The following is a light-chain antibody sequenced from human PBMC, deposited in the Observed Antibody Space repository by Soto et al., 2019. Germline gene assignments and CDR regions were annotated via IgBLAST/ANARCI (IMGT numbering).Light chain of an antibody. CDR2: AAS. V-gene: IGKV1-39*01. CDR3: QQSHSAPLT. Sequence: QMTQSPSSLFASVGDRVTITCRASQSISSHLNWYQQKVGQPPRRLIYAASTLQSEVPPRFSGSGSGTEFTLPISGLQREDFATYYCQQSHSAPLTFGGGTKIQI. J-gene: IGKJ4*01. CDR1: QSISSH.